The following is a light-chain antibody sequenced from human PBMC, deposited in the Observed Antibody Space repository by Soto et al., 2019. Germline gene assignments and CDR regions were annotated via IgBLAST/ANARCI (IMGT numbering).Light chain of an antibody. J-gene: IGLJ1*01. CDR3: VSYTSSTTYV. V-gene: IGLV2-14*03. CDR2: DVA. Sequence: QSPLTQPASVADSPGQSITISCTGTSSDVGGSNFVSWYQQHPGKPPKLIIYDVANRPSGVSNRFSGSKSGSTASLIISRLQTEDGADYYCVSYTSSTTYVFGTGTKATVL. CDR1: SSDVGGSNF.